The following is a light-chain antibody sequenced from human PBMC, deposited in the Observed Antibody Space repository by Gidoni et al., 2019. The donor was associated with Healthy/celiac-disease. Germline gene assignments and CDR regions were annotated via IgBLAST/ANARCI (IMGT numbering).Light chain of an antibody. Sequence: QSVLTQPPSASGTPGQRVTISCSGSSSNIGSNTVNWYQQLPGTAPKLLIYSNNPRPSGVPYRFSGSKSGTSASLAISGLQSEDEADYYCAAWDDSLNGYVVFGGGTKLTVL. V-gene: IGLV1-44*01. CDR3: AAWDDSLNGYVV. J-gene: IGLJ2*01. CDR2: SNN. CDR1: SSNIGSNT.